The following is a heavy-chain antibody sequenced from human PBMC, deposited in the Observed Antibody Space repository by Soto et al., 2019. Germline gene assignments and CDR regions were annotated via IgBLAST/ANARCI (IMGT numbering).Heavy chain of an antibody. CDR1: GGSFSGYY. D-gene: IGHD3-3*01. J-gene: IGHJ5*02. V-gene: IGHV4-34*01. Sequence: SETLSLTCAVYGGSFSGYYWSWIRQPPGKGLEWIGEINHSGSTNYNPSLKSRVTISVDTSKNQFSLKLSSVTAADTAVYYCARVWGSGYYFSSWFDPWGQGTLVTVSS. CDR2: INHSGST. CDR3: ARVWGSGYYFSSWFDP.